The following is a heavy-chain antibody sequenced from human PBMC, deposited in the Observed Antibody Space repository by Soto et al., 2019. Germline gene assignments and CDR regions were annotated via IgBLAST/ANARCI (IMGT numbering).Heavy chain of an antibody. CDR2: IYYTGKT. J-gene: IGHJ5*02. CDR1: GDYIHVGGYY. Sequence: SETLSLTCSVSGDYIHVGGYYWTWIRQRPGKGLEWMGYIYYTGKTYYNPSLESRLTMSLDRSKNQFSLRLTSVTAADTAVYFCGRDLTSNANCIDPWGQGTLVTVSS. V-gene: IGHV4-30-4*01. D-gene: IGHD2-2*01. CDR3: GRDLTSNANCIDP.